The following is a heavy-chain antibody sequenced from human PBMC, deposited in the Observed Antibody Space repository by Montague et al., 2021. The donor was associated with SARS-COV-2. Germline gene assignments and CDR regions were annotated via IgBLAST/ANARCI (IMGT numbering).Heavy chain of an antibody. CDR2: IDYSGST. Sequence: SETLSLTCTVSGGSISSSSYYWGWIRQPPGKGLEWIGTIDYSGSTYYNPSLKSRVTVNVDTSRNRFSLKLSSVTAADTAVYYCARRVELRPFDYWGQGTLATISS. V-gene: IGHV4-39*01. J-gene: IGHJ4*02. D-gene: IGHD2-15*01. CDR1: GGSISSSSYY. CDR3: ARRVELRPFDY.